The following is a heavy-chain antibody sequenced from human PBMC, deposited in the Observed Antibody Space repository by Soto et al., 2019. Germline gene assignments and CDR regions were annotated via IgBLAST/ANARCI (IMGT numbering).Heavy chain of an antibody. Sequence: GGSLRLSCAASGFTFTSYSMNWVRQAPGKGLEWVSSISGGSDYILYADSVNGRFTISRDNAKNSLYLQMNYLRAEDTAIYYCARGETGGHRPGFDYWGQGALVTVSS. V-gene: IGHV3-21*01. D-gene: IGHD6-6*01. CDR1: GFTFTSYS. CDR3: ARGETGGHRPGFDY. CDR2: ISGGSDYI. J-gene: IGHJ4*02.